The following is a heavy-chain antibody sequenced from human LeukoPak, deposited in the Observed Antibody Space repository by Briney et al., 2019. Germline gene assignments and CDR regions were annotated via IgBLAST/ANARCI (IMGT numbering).Heavy chain of an antibody. V-gene: IGHV1-2*02. D-gene: IGHD3-10*01. J-gene: IGHJ3*02. CDR2: INPNSGGT. CDR1: GYTFTGYY. Sequence: GASVKVSFKASGYTFTGYYIHWVRQAPGQGLEWMGWINPNSGGTNYAQKFQGRVTMTRDTSISTAYMELSRLRSDDTAVYYCARVRTYAGSGSYYRTADAFDIWGQGTMVTVSS. CDR3: ARVRTYAGSGSYYRTADAFDI.